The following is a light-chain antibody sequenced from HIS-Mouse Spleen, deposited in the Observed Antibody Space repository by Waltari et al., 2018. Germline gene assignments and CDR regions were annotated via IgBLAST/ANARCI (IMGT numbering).Light chain of an antibody. CDR3: QQLNSYPPT. V-gene: IGKV1-9*01. Sequence: DIQFTQSPSFLSASVGDRVTITCRASQGISSYLAWYQQKPGKAPKLLIYAASTLQSGVPSRFSGSGSGTEFTLTISSLQPEDFATYYCQQLNSYPPTFGQGTTV. CDR2: AAS. CDR1: QGISSY. J-gene: IGKJ1*01.